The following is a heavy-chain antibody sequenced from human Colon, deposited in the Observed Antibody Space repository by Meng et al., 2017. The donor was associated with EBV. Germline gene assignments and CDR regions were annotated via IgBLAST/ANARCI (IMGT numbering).Heavy chain of an antibody. D-gene: IGHD2-8*02. CDR1: GTSISTSNW. J-gene: IGHJ5*02. CDR3: ARDGGVTHIP. V-gene: IGHV4-4*02. Sequence: VPLEDSGPDLLMPSGHLSLPLPVSGTSISTSNWGSRIRQSPGEGLEWIGAIYHNGQTNYNPSLKSRVSMSVDESKNEFSLNLKSVTAADTAVYYCARDGGVTHIPWGQGVLVTVSS. CDR2: IYHNGQT.